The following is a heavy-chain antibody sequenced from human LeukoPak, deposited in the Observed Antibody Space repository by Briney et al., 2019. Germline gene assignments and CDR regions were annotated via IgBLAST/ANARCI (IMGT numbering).Heavy chain of an antibody. D-gene: IGHD1-26*01. J-gene: IGHJ4*02. Sequence: SETLSLTRTVSGGSITTTSYYWAWIRQPPGKGLEWIGSIDYSGSTYYNTSLRSRVTISADTSKNQFSLKLRSVTAADTAVFYCARLLGAAKTDYFDHWGQGTLVTVSS. CDR1: GGSITTTSYY. CDR3: ARLLGAAKTDYFDH. CDR2: IDYSGST. V-gene: IGHV4-39*01.